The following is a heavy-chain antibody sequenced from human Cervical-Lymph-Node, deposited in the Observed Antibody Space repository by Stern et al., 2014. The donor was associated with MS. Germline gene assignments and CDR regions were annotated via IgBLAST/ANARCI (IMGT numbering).Heavy chain of an antibody. D-gene: IGHD2-2*01. J-gene: IGHJ4*02. CDR3: ARDHPKYCTSCFDY. Sequence: MQLVQSGGGLVKPGGSLRLSCAASGFTFSSYSMNWVRQAPGKGLEGVSSISSSSSYIYYADSVKGRFTISRDNAKNSLYLQMNSLRAEDTAVYYCARDHPKYCTSCFDYWGQGTLVTVSS. CDR2: ISSSSSYI. V-gene: IGHV3-21*01. CDR1: GFTFSSYS.